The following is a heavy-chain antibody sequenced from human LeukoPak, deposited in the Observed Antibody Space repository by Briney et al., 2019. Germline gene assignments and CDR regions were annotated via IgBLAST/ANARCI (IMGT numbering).Heavy chain of an antibody. CDR1: GYTFTGYY. CDR2: IDPNSGGT. Sequence: GASVKVSCKASGYTFTGYYMHWVRQAPGQGLEWMGWIDPNSGGTNYAQKFQGRVTMTRDTSISTAYMELSRLRSDDTAVYYCAREYTMIVVVSGYFDYWGQGTLVTVSS. CDR3: AREYTMIVVVSGYFDY. J-gene: IGHJ4*02. V-gene: IGHV1-2*02. D-gene: IGHD3-22*01.